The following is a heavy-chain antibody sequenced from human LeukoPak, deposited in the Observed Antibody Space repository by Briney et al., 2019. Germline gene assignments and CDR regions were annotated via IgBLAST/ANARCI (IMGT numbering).Heavy chain of an antibody. CDR2: IKQDGSEK. J-gene: IGHJ6*02. V-gene: IGHV3-7*01. CDR3: AREYDFWSGSYYYYYYGMDV. Sequence: GGSLRLSCAASGFTFSSYWMSWVRQAPGKGLEWVANIKQDGSEKYYVDSVKGRFTISRDNAKNSLYLQMNSLRAEDTAEYYCAREYDFWSGSYYYYYYGMDVWGQGTTVTVSS. D-gene: IGHD3-3*01. CDR1: GFTFSSYW.